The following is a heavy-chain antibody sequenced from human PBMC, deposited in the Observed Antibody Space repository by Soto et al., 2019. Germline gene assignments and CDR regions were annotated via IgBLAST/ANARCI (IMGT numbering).Heavy chain of an antibody. D-gene: IGHD6-19*01. CDR1: GFSLTNTGVG. Sequence: QITLKETGPSLVKPTQTLTLTCTLSGFSLTNTGVGVVWIRQPTGKALQWLALIYWDDDKHYSPSLRSRLTVTKDATHNQVVLTLTKVDPPETGPYPCEYICGLEPWLYRVPHWGQCTRVTVSS. V-gene: IGHV2-5*02. CDR3: EYICGLEPWLYRVPH. CDR2: IYWDDDK. J-gene: IGHJ1*01.